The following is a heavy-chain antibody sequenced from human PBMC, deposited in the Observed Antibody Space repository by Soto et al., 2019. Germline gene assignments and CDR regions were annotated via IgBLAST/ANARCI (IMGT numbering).Heavy chain of an antibody. J-gene: IGHJ6*02. CDR3: ARVVATVAGPYGMDV. CDR2: ISAYNGNT. D-gene: IGHD6-19*01. CDR1: GYTFTSYV. Sequence: QVQLVQSGAEVKKPGASVKVSCRASGYTFTSYVISWVRQAPAQGLEWMGWISAYNGNTNFAQKLQGRVTMPTATSTSTAYMELRSLRSDDTAVYYCARVVATVAGPYGMDVWGQGTTVTVSS. V-gene: IGHV1-18*01.